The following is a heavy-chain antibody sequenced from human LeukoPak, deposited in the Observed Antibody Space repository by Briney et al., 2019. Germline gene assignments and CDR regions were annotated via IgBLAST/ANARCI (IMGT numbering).Heavy chain of an antibody. J-gene: IGHJ4*02. D-gene: IGHD3-22*01. V-gene: IGHV3-49*03. Sequence: GGSLRLSCTASGFTFGDYAMSWFRQAPGKGLEWVGFIRSKAYGGTTEYAASVKGRFTISRDDSKSIAYLQMNSLKTEDTAVYYCTRRAKWLFAYYFDYWGQGTLVTVSS. CDR1: GFTFGDYA. CDR2: IRSKAYGGTT. CDR3: TRRAKWLFAYYFDY.